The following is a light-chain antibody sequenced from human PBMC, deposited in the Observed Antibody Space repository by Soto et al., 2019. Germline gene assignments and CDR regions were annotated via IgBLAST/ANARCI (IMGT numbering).Light chain of an antibody. CDR3: QQYGSSHGT. V-gene: IGKV3-20*01. Sequence: EIVLTQSPGTLPLSPGERATLSCRASQSVSSSYLAWYQQKPGQAPRLLIYGASSRTTGIPDRFTGSGSGTDCSLTISRLEPEDFAVYYCQQYGSSHGTCGQGTNVQSK. CDR1: QSVSSSY. CDR2: GAS. J-gene: IGKJ1*01.